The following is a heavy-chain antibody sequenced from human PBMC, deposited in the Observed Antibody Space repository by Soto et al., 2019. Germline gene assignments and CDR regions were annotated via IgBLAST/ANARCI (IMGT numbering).Heavy chain of an antibody. CDR2: IYHSGIS. Sequence: SETLSLTCDVSGFSISSGYYWRWIRQPPGKGLEWIGNIYHSGISNYNPSLKSRVTISVDTSKNQFSLKVTSVTAADTAVYYCARVTTNWFDPWGQGILVAVSS. D-gene: IGHD3-22*01. V-gene: IGHV4-38-2*01. CDR3: ARVTTNWFDP. J-gene: IGHJ5*02. CDR1: GFSISSGYY.